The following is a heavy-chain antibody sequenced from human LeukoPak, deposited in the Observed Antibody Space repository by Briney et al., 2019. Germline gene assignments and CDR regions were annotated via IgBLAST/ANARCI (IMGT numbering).Heavy chain of an antibody. CDR1: GYTFTSYY. J-gene: IGHJ4*02. Sequence: ASVKVSCKASGYTFTSYYMHWVRQAPGQGLEWMGIINPSGGSTSYAQKFQGRVTMTRDTSTSTVYMELSSLRSEDTAVYYCARAGTYDYVWGIYRQFDYWGQGTLVTVSS. CDR3: ARAGTYDYVWGIYRQFDY. V-gene: IGHV1-46*01. CDR2: INPSGGST. D-gene: IGHD3-16*02.